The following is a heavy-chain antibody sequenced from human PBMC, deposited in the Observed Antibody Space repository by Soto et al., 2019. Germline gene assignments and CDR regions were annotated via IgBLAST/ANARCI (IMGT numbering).Heavy chain of an antibody. J-gene: IGHJ4*02. V-gene: IGHV1-69*01. CDR2: IIPIFGTA. Sequence: QVQLVQSGAEVKKPGASVKVSCKASGYTFSSYAISWVRQAPGQGLEWMGGIIPIFGTANYAQKFQGRVTITAAESTSTAYMELSSLRSEDTAVYYCARNQYYYDSSGYWTGDYFDYWGQGTLVTVSS. D-gene: IGHD3-22*01. CDR1: GYTFSSYA. CDR3: ARNQYYYDSSGYWTGDYFDY.